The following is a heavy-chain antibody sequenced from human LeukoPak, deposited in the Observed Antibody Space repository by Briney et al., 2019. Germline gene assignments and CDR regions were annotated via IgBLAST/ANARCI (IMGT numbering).Heavy chain of an antibody. CDR3: ARDTYYYDSSGYSPLDY. CDR1: GCSISSYY. J-gene: IGHJ4*02. V-gene: IGHV4-4*07. Sequence: SETLFLTCTVSGCSISSYYWSWIRQPAGKGLEWIGHIHTSGSPNYHPSLKSRVTMSVDTSKNQFSLKLSAVTAADPAVYCWARDTYYYDSSGYSPLDYWGQGTLFTVSS. D-gene: IGHD3-22*01. CDR2: IHTSGSP.